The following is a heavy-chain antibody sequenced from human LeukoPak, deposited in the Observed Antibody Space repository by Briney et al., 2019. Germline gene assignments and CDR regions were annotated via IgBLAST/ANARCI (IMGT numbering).Heavy chain of an antibody. D-gene: IGHD2-21*02. J-gene: IGHJ4*02. CDR2: IIPILDIT. CDR1: GYTFTDYY. CDR3: AILSDGAYCGGDCFYLDY. V-gene: IGHV1-69*10. Sequence: SVKVSCKASGYTFTDYYMHWVRQAPGQGLEWMGGIIPILDITNYAQKFQGRVTITADKSTGTAYMELSSLRSEDTAVYYCAILSDGAYCGGDCFYLDYWGQGTLVTVSS.